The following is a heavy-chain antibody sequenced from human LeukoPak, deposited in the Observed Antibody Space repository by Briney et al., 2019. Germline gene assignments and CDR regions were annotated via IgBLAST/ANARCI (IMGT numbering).Heavy chain of an antibody. V-gene: IGHV3-30*02. J-gene: IGHJ1*01. CDR2: IRYDGSIK. D-gene: IGHD4-17*01. CDR3: AKENYGDSTGGRFQH. Sequence: PGGTLRLSCAASGFTFSSYGMSWVRQAPGKGLEWVAFIRYDGSIKYYADSVKGRLTISRDNSKNTLYLQMNSLRAEDTAVYYCAKENYGDSTGGRFQHWGQGTLVTVSS. CDR1: GFTFSSYG.